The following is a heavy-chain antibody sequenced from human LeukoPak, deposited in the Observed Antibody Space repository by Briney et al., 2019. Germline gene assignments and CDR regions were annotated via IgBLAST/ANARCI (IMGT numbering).Heavy chain of an antibody. CDR3: ARGPTPQIYDFWSGYWRYNWFDP. CDR2: IYYSGST. Sequence: PSETLSLTCTVSGGSISSYYWSWIRQPPGKGLEWIGYIYYSGSTNYNPSLKSRVTISVDTSKNQFSLKLSSVTAADTAVYYCARGPTPQIYDFWSGYWRYNWFDPWGQGTLVTVSS. J-gene: IGHJ5*02. V-gene: IGHV4-59*01. CDR1: GGSISSYY. D-gene: IGHD3-3*01.